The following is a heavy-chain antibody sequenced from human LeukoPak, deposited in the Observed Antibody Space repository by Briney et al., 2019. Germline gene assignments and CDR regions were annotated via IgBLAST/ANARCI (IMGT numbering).Heavy chain of an antibody. D-gene: IGHD3-16*01. V-gene: IGHV3-9*01. CDR3: AKDIDGSLRGSQFDY. J-gene: IGHJ4*02. Sequence: PGGSLRLSCAASGFTFDDYAMHWVRQAPGKGLEWVSGISWNSGSIGYADSVKGRFTISRDNAKNSLYLQMNSLRAEDTALYYCAKDIDGSLRGSQFDYWGQGTLVTVSS. CDR1: GFTFDDYA. CDR2: ISWNSGSI.